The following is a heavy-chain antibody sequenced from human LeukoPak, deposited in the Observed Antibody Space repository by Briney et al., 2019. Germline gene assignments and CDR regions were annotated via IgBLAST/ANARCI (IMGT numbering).Heavy chain of an antibody. J-gene: IGHJ6*02. D-gene: IGHD6-19*01. Sequence: PGGSLRLSCAASGFTFSSYWMNWVRQAPGKGLEWVANIKQDGSEKYYVDSVKGRFTISRDNAKNSLYLQMNSLRAEDTAVYYCAREGAGSYYYGVDVWGQGTTVTVSS. CDR2: IKQDGSEK. V-gene: IGHV3-7*01. CDR1: GFTFSSYW. CDR3: AREGAGSYYYGVDV.